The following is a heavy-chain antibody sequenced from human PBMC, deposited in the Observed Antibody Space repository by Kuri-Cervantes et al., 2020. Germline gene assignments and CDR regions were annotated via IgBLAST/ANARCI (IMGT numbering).Heavy chain of an antibody. CDR1: GGTFSSYA. J-gene: IGHJ5*02. CDR3: ARDGGSGGKFDP. Sequence: ASVKVSCKASGGTFSSYAISWVRQAPGQGLEWMGWISVYTGYTNYAQKFQGRVTMTTDTSTSTAYMELRSLRSDDTAVYYCARDGGSGGKFDPWGQGTLVTVSS. D-gene: IGHD3-10*01. CDR2: ISVYTGYT. V-gene: IGHV1-18*01.